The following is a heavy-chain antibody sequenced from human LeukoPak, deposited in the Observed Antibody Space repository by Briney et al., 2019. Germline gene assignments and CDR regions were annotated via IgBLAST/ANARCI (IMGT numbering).Heavy chain of an antibody. CDR3: ARQLSNYGDYVGAFDS. CDR1: GGSLISDDSY. J-gene: IGHJ4*02. V-gene: IGHV4-30-4*01. D-gene: IGHD4-17*01. Sequence: SQTLSLTCSVSGGSLISDDSYWSWIRHPPGKGLEWIGYIYYSGSTYYKPSLESRVTISIDTSKNHFSLRLSSVTAADTAVYYCARQLSNYGDYVGAFDSWGQGTLVTVSS. CDR2: IYYSGST.